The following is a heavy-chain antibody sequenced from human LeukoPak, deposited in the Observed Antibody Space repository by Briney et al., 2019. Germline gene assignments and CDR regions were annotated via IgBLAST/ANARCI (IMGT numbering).Heavy chain of an antibody. Sequence: GESLKISCKGSGYSFTTHWIGWVRQMPGKGLEWMGIIYPGDSATTYSPSFQGHVTISADKSISTAYLQWSSLKASDTAMYYCAKHGSGYEPDYWGQGTLVTVSS. V-gene: IGHV5-51*01. CDR3: AKHGSGYEPDY. D-gene: IGHD5-12*01. CDR1: GYSFTTHW. CDR2: IYPGDSAT. J-gene: IGHJ4*02.